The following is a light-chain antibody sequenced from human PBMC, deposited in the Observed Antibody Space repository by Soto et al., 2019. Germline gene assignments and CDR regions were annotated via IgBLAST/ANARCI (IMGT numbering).Light chain of an antibody. Sequence: DIVMTQSPLSLPVTPGEPASISCSSSQSLLQSNGYNYLDWYLQKPGQSPQLLIFFGSYRASGVPDRFSGSGSGTDFTLTIRRAEAKDVGIYYCMQSQQTPPTFGQGPSVEL. CDR3: MQSQQTPPT. J-gene: IGKJ1*01. CDR2: FGS. V-gene: IGKV2-28*01. CDR1: QSLLQSNGYNY.